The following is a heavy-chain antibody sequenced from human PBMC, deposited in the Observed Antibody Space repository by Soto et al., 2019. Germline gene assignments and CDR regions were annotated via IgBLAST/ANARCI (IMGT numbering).Heavy chain of an antibody. Sequence: GGSLRLSCAASGFTFSGSAMHWVRQASGKGLEWVGRIRSKANSYATAYAASVKGRFTISRDDSKNTAYLQMNSLKTEDTAVYYCTRDLLYYYDSSGYGSDYWGQGTLVTVSS. CDR3: TRDLLYYYDSSGYGSDY. V-gene: IGHV3-73*01. D-gene: IGHD3-22*01. J-gene: IGHJ4*02. CDR1: GFTFSGSA. CDR2: IRSKANSYAT.